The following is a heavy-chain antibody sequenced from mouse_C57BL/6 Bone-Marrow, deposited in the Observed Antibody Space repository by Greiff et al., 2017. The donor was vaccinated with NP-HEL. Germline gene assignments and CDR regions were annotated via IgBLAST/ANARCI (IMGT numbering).Heavy chain of an antibody. V-gene: IGHV1-69*01. CDR3: ARVGGGYDEFDY. CDR1: GYTFTSYW. CDR2: IDPSDSYT. D-gene: IGHD2-2*01. J-gene: IGHJ2*01. Sequence: QVQLQQPGAELVMPGASVKLSCKASGYTFTSYWMHWVKQRPGQGLEWIGEIDPSDSYTNSNQKFKGKSTLTVDKSSSTAYMQLSSLTSEDSAVYYCARVGGGYDEFDYWGQGTTLTVSS.